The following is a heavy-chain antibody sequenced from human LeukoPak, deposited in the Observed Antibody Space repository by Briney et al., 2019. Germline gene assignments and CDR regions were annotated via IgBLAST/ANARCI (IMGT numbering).Heavy chain of an antibody. D-gene: IGHD2-15*01. J-gene: IGHJ4*02. V-gene: IGHV3-48*03. CDR3: VREGAYCSGASCYFDY. Sequence: GRSLRLSCAASGFIFSSYSMTWVRQAPGKGLEWVSYITSSGRTIYYANSVKGRFTISRDNAKNSLYLQMSSLRAEDTAVYYCVREGAYCSGASCYFDYWGQGTLVTVSS. CDR2: ITSSGRTI. CDR1: GFIFSSYS.